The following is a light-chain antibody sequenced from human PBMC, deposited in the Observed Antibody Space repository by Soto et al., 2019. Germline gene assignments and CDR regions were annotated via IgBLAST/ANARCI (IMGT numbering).Light chain of an antibody. Sequence: EIVLTQSPGTLSLSPGERATLSCRASQSVSSSYLAWYQQKTGQAPMLLIYGASSRATGTPDRFSGGGSATDVSLTISRLEPAEFAVYYCRQYGSSSSTFGQGTKLEIK. J-gene: IGKJ2*01. CDR3: RQYGSSSST. V-gene: IGKV3-20*01. CDR1: QSVSSSY. CDR2: GAS.